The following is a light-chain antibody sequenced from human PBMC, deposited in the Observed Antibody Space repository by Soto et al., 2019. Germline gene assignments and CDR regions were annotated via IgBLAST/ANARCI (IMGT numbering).Light chain of an antibody. CDR2: GAS. J-gene: IGKJ1*01. V-gene: IGKV3-20*01. CDR3: QQYGSSPRS. Sequence: LSPGERATLSCRSSRSVSSSYLAWYQQKPGQAPRLLIYGASSRATGIPDRFSGSGSGTDFTLTISRLEPEDFAVYYCQQYGSSPRSFGQETKMDI. CDR1: RSVSSSY.